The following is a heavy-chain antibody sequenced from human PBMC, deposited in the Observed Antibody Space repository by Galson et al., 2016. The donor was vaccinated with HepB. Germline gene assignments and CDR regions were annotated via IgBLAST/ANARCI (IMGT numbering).Heavy chain of an antibody. J-gene: IGHJ6*02. V-gene: IGHV3-53*01. CDR1: GFTVSNNY. Sequence: SLRLSCAASGFTVSNNYMSWVRQAPGKGLEWVSVIYSGGSTYYADSVKGRFTISRDNSKNTLYLQMNSLRAEDTAVYYCARDPMATRYYYYGMDVWGQGTTATVSS. CDR3: ARDPMATRYYYYGMDV. CDR2: IYSGGST. D-gene: IGHD5-24*01.